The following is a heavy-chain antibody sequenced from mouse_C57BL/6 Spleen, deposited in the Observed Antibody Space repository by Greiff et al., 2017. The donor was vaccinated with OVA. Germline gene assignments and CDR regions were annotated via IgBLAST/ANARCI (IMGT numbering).Heavy chain of an antibody. D-gene: IGHD2-3*01. CDR2: ISYSGST. CDR1: GYSITSDY. CDR3: ARSYGGYEYYYAMDY. J-gene: IGHJ4*01. Sequence: EVKLMESGPGLAKPSQTLSLTCSVTGYSITSDYWNWIRKFPGNKLEYMGYISYSGSTYYNPSLKSRISITRDTSKNQYYLQLNSVTTEDTATYYCARSYGGYEYYYAMDYWGQGTSVTVSS. V-gene: IGHV3-8*01.